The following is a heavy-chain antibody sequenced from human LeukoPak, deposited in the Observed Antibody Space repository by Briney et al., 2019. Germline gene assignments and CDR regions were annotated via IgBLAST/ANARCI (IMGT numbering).Heavy chain of an antibody. V-gene: IGHV4-39*01. CDR2: IYYSGST. Sequence: SETLSLTCTVSGGSISSGGYYWSWIRQPPGKGLEWIGSIYYSGSTYYNPSLKSRVTISVDTSKNQFSLKLSSVTAADTAVYYCASSTPPLRFLEWDPGPYYYGMDVWGQGTTVTVSS. D-gene: IGHD3-3*01. J-gene: IGHJ6*02. CDR1: GGSISSGGYY. CDR3: ASSTPPLRFLEWDPGPYYYGMDV.